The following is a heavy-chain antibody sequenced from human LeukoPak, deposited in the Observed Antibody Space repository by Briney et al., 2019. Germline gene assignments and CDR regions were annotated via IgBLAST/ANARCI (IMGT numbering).Heavy chain of an antibody. CDR1: GYSISSGYY. CDR3: ARAQGITIFGMVTPGYFDY. Sequence: KPSETLSLTCTVSGYSISSGYYWGWIRQPPGKGLEWIGSIYHSGSTYYNPSLKSRVTISVDTSKNQFSLKLSSVTAADTAVYYCARAQGITIFGMVTPGYFDYWGQGTLVTVSS. D-gene: IGHD3-3*01. J-gene: IGHJ4*02. CDR2: IYHSGST. V-gene: IGHV4-38-2*02.